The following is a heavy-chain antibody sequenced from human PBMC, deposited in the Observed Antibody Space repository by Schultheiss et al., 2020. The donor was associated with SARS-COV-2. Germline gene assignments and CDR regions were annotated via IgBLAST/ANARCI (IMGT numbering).Heavy chain of an antibody. V-gene: IGHV4-38-2*01. J-gene: IGHJ4*02. D-gene: IGHD4-23*01. Sequence: GSLRLSCAVSGYSISSGYYWGWIRQPPGKGLEWIGSIYHSGSTYYNPSLKSRVTISVDTSKNQFSLKLSSVTAADTAVYYCARHPGDYGGAYFDYWGQGTLVTVSS. CDR2: IYHSGST. CDR1: GYSISSGYY. CDR3: ARHPGDYGGAYFDY.